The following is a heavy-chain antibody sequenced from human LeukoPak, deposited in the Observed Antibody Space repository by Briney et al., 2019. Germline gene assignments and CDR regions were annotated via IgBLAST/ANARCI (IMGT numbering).Heavy chain of an antibody. J-gene: IGHJ4*02. D-gene: IGHD6-13*01. V-gene: IGHV4-59*08. CDR3: ARHGLGAAAARNSGPGYFDY. Sequence: SETLSLTCTVSGGSISSYYWSWIRQPPGKGLEWIGYIYYSGSTNYNPPLKSRVTISVDTSKNQFSLKLSSVTAADTAVYYCARHGLGAAAARNSGPGYFDYWGQGTLVTVSS. CDR1: GGSISSYY. CDR2: IYYSGST.